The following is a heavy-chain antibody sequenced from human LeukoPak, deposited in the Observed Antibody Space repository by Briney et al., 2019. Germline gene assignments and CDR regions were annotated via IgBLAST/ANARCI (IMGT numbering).Heavy chain of an antibody. J-gene: IGHJ4*02. CDR2: LYIDGST. V-gene: IGHV3-66*01. CDR3: ASLNYDSTGYHGPVDY. CDR1: EFTVSDNY. D-gene: IGHD3-22*01. Sequence: GGSLRLSCTASEFTVSDNYMSWVRQAPGKGLEWVSTLYIDGSTYYADAVKGRFTTSRDNFKNTLYLQMNRLRDEDTAVYYCASLNYDSTGYHGPVDYWGQGTLVTVSS.